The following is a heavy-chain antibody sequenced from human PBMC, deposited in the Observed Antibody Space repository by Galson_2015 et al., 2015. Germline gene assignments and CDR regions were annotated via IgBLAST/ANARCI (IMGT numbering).Heavy chain of an antibody. D-gene: IGHD3-22*01. CDR3: ARQATVNYYDSRAFDY. CDR1: GYSFTSYW. Sequence: QSGAEVKKPGESLQISCKGSGYSFTSYWIGWVRQMPGKGLEWMGIIYPGDSDTRYSPSFQGQVTISADKSISTAYLQWSSLKASDTAMYYCARQATVNYYDSRAFDYWGQGTLVTVSS. V-gene: IGHV5-51*01. CDR2: IYPGDSDT. J-gene: IGHJ4*02.